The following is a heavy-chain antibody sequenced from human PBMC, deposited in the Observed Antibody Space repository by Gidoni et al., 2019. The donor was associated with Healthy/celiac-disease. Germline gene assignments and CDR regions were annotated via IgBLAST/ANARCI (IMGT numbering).Heavy chain of an antibody. J-gene: IGHJ2*01. CDR2: INPSGGST. Sequence: QVQLVQSGAEVKKPGASVKDSCKASGYTFTSYYMHWVRQAPGQGLEWMGIINPSGGSTSYAQKFQGRVTMTRDTSTSTVYMELSSLRSEDTAVYYCAVSQLVPGWYFDLWGRGTLVTVSS. CDR1: GYTFTSYY. D-gene: IGHD6-13*01. V-gene: IGHV1-46*03. CDR3: AVSQLVPGWYFDL.